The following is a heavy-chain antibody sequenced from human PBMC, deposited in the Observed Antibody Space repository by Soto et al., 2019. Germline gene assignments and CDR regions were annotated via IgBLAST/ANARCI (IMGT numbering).Heavy chain of an antibody. CDR3: SRSTSNTWAKGWLDL. D-gene: IGHD3-16*01. CDR2: ISADSGET. J-gene: IGHJ5*02. CDR1: GYTVTSYG. Sequence: ASVKVSCKASGYTVTSYGLSWVRQAPGQGLEWMGWISADSGETTYAQSFQGRLSLSTDASKTTAYMELRSLRSDDTAVYYCSRSTSNTWAKGWLDLWGQGTLVTVSS. V-gene: IGHV1-18*04.